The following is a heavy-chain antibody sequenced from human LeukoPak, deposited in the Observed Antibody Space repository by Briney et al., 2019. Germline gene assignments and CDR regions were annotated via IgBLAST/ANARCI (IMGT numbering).Heavy chain of an antibody. V-gene: IGHV4-34*01. J-gene: IGHJ6*03. Sequence: SETLSLTCAVYSGSFSGYYWSWIRQPPGKGLEWIVEINHSGSTNYNPSLKSRVTISLDTSKNQISLKLNSVTAADTAVYFCARGPVVVTDYYYSYYYMDVWGKGTTVTVSS. CDR2: INHSGST. CDR3: ARGPVVVTDYYYSYYYMDV. CDR1: SGSFSGYY. D-gene: IGHD2-21*02.